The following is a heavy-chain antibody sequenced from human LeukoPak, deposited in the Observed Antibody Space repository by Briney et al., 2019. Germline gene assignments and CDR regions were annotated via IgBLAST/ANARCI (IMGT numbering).Heavy chain of an antibody. Sequence: SETLSLTCAVYGGSFSGYYWSWIRQPPGKGLEWIGEINHSGSTYYNPSLKSRVTISVDTSRNQFSLKLSSVTAADTAAYFCARHFDFPSAFDVWGQGTMVTVSS. CDR2: INHSGST. V-gene: IGHV4-34*01. CDR1: GGSFSGYY. J-gene: IGHJ3*01. D-gene: IGHD3-3*01. CDR3: ARHFDFPSAFDV.